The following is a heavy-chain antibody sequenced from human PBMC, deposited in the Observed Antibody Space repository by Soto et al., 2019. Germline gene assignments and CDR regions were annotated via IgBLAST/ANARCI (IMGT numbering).Heavy chain of an antibody. CDR1: GFTFDDYA. Sequence: PGGSLRLSCAASGFTFDDYAMHWVRQAPGKGLEWVSGISWNSDNIGYADSVKGRFTVSRDNAKNSLYLQMNSLRPEDTALYYCVKDKSPNGAPAVAFDCWGLGTLVTVSS. J-gene: IGHJ4*02. CDR3: VKDKSPNGAPAVAFDC. V-gene: IGHV3-9*01. CDR2: ISWNSDNI. D-gene: IGHD2-8*01.